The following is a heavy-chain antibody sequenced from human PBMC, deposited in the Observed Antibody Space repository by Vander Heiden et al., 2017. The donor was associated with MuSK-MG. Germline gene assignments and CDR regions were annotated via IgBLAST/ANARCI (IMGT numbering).Heavy chain of an antibody. J-gene: IGHJ5*02. D-gene: IGHD6-13*01. CDR2: IIPIFGTA. V-gene: IGHV1-69*01. CDR3: ARDRRGIAAAGTQGWFDP. Sequence: IIPIFGTANYAQKFQGRVTITEDESTSTAYMELSSLGSEDTAVYYCARDRRGIAAAGTQGWFDPWGQGTLVTVSS.